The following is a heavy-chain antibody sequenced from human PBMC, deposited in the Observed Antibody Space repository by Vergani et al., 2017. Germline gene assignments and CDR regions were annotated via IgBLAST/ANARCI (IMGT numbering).Heavy chain of an antibody. J-gene: IGHJ4*02. V-gene: IGHV4-39*07. CDR3: ARARKVGITMID. D-gene: IGHD3-22*01. CDR2: IYYSGST. CDR1: GGSISSSSYY. Sequence: QLQLQESGPGLVKPSETLSLTCTVSGGSISSSSYYWGWIRQPPGKGLEWIGSIYYSGSTYYNPSLKSRVTISVDTSKNQFSLKLSSVTAAATAVYYCARARKVGITMIDWGQGTLVTVAS.